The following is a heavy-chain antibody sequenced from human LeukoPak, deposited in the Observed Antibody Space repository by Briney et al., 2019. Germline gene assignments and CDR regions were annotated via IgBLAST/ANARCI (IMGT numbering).Heavy chain of an antibody. Sequence: GGSLRLSCAASGFTFSNAWMSWVRQAPGKGLEWVGRIKSKSDGGTIDYAAPVKGRFTISRDDSKDTLYLQMNSLKTEDTAVYYCTASDHRYCSSISCHFDYWGQGTLVTVSS. D-gene: IGHD2-2*01. CDR3: TASDHRYCSSISCHFDY. CDR2: IKSKSDGGTI. CDR1: GFTFSNAW. J-gene: IGHJ4*02. V-gene: IGHV3-15*01.